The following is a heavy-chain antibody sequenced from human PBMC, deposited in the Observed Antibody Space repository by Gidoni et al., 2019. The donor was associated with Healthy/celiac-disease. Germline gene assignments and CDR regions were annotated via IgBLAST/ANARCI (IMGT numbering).Heavy chain of an antibody. V-gene: IGHV3-30*18. J-gene: IGHJ4*02. CDR3: AKFPDY. CDR2: ISYDGSNK. Sequence: QVQLVESGGGVVQPGRSLRLSCAASGFTFSSYGMPWVRQAPGKGLEWVAVISYDGSNKYYADSVKGRFTISRDNSKNTLYLQMNSLRAEDTAVYYCAKFPDYWGQGTLVTVSS. CDR1: GFTFSSYG.